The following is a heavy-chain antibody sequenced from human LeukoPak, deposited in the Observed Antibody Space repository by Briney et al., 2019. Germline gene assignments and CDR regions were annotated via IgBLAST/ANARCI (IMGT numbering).Heavy chain of an antibody. Sequence: GASVKVSCKASGYTFTGHHMHWVRQAPGQGLEWMGWIKPDTGDTNCAQRFHGRVTMTRDKSITTAYMELSRVRYDDTAVYYCARAREESTGNYDAFDIWGQGTMVTVSS. CDR2: IKPDTGDT. D-gene: IGHD1-1*01. CDR3: ARAREESTGNYDAFDI. V-gene: IGHV1-2*02. J-gene: IGHJ3*02. CDR1: GYTFTGHH.